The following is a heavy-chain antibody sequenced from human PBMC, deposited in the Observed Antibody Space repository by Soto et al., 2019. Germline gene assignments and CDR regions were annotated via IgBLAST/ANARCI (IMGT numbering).Heavy chain of an antibody. V-gene: IGHV5-51*01. D-gene: IGHD3-10*01. CDR3: AKLPPRAQSLVRYYFDY. Sequence: PGESLKIXCKASGFTFTDYWIGWLRQMPGKGLEWMGIIFPDDSDIKYSTSFQGQVIISADRSITTAYLQMSSLKASDTAIYYCAKLPPRAQSLVRYYFDYWGQGTPVTSPQ. CDR2: IFPDDSDI. J-gene: IGHJ4*02. CDR1: GFTFTDYW.